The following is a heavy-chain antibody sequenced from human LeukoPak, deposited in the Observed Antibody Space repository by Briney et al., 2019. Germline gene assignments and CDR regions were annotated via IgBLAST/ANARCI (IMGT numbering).Heavy chain of an antibody. CDR3: AREPVGATKRFDY. J-gene: IGHJ4*02. CDR1: GGTFSSYA. CDR2: IIPIFGTA. Sequence: SVTVSFKASGGTFSSYAISWVRQAPGQGLEWMGRIIPIFGTANYAQKFQGRVTITTDESTSTAYMELSSLRSEDTAVYYCAREPVGATKRFDYWGQGTLVTVSS. V-gene: IGHV1-69*05. D-gene: IGHD1-26*01.